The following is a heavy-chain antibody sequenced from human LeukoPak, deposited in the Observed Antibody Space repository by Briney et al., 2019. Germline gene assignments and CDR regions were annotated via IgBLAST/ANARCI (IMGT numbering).Heavy chain of an antibody. V-gene: IGHV1-18*01. Sequence: ASVKVSCKASGYTFTSYGISWVRQAPGQGLEWMGWISAYNGNTNYAQRLQGRVTMTTDTSTSTAYMELRSLRSDDTAVYYCARRIAAAGTFDYWGQGTLVTVSS. J-gene: IGHJ4*02. CDR2: ISAYNGNT. CDR3: ARRIAAAGTFDY. D-gene: IGHD6-13*01. CDR1: GYTFTSYG.